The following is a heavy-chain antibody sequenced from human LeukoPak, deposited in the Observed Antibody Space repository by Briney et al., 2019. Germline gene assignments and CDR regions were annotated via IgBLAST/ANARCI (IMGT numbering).Heavy chain of an antibody. Sequence: SETLSLTCAVYGGSFSGYYWSWIRQPPGKGLEWIGEINHSGSTNYNPSLKSRVTISVDTSKNQFSLKLSSVTAADTAVYCCARSPNDYYDSSGHIWGQGTMVTVSS. J-gene: IGHJ3*02. CDR2: INHSGST. CDR1: GGSFSGYY. CDR3: ARSPNDYYDSSGHI. V-gene: IGHV4-34*01. D-gene: IGHD3-22*01.